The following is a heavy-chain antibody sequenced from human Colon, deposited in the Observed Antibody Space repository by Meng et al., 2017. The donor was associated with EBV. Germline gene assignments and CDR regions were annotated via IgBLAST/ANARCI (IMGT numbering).Heavy chain of an antibody. V-gene: IGHV4-34*01. CDR3: ARGPGGSYYLYYFNY. D-gene: IGHD1-26*01. CDR1: GGSFSGYY. J-gene: IGHJ4*02. Sequence: RQWGEGCLKPSEPLSLPCAVYGGSFSGYYWSWILQPPEKGLEWIGEINHSGSTNYNPSLKSRVTISVDTSKKQFSLKLSSVTAADTAVYYCARGPGGSYYLYYFNYWGQGTLVTVSS. CDR2: INHSGST.